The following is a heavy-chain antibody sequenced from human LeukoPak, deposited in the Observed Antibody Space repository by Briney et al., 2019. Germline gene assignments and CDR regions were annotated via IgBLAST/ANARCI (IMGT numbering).Heavy chain of an antibody. CDR3: ARKSGGSGSYYAHYGMDV. CDR2: MNPNSGNT. CDR1: GYTFTSYD. J-gene: IGHJ6*02. Sequence: ASMKVSCKASGYTFTSYDINRVRQATGQGLEWMGWMNPNSGNTGYAQKFQGRVTMTRNTSISTAYMELSSLRSEDTAVYYCARKSGGSGSYYAHYGMDVWGQGTTVTVSS. V-gene: IGHV1-8*01. D-gene: IGHD3-10*01.